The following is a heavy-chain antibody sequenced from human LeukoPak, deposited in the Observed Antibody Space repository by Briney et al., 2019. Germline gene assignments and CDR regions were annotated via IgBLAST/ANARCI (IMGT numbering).Heavy chain of an antibody. V-gene: IGHV4-59*12. CDR1: GASFSTYY. CDR2: MYYSGST. Sequence: SETLSLTCTVSGASFSTYYWSWIRQPPGKGLEWIGYMYYSGSTNYNPSPKSRVTISVDTSKNQFSLNLSSVTAADTAVYFCARDGRGSTSLDNWGQGILVTVSS. D-gene: IGHD6-6*01. CDR3: ARDGRGSTSLDN. J-gene: IGHJ4*02.